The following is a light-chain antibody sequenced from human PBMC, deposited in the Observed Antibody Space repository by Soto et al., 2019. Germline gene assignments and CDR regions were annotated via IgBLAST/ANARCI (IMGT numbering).Light chain of an antibody. CDR3: ASWDDSLSGVL. Sequence: QSVLTQPPSASGTPGQRVTISCSGSSSNIASNPVHWYQQLPGTAPKLLIRNNNQRPSRVPDRFSGSKSGTSASLAISGLQSEDEADYYCASWDDSLSGVLFGGGTKLTVL. CDR2: NNN. CDR1: SSNIASNP. V-gene: IGLV1-44*01. J-gene: IGLJ2*01.